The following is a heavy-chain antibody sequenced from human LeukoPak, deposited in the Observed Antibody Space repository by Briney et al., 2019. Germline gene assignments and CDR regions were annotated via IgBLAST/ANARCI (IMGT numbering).Heavy chain of an antibody. CDR2: IKSDGST. J-gene: IGHJ1*01. D-gene: IGHD3-22*01. CDR3: ARAPSEIGGYYPEYFRH. Sequence: GGSLRLSCAASGFTFSSYWMHWVRQATGKGLVWVSRIKSDGSTNYADPVKGRFTISRDNAKNTVSLQMISLRAEDTGVYYCARAPSEIGGYYPEYFRHWGQGTLVTVSS. V-gene: IGHV3-74*01. CDR1: GFTFSSYW.